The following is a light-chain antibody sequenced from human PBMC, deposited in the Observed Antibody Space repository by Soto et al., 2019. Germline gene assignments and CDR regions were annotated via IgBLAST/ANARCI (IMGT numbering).Light chain of an antibody. Sequence: IGLTQSPATLPFSGGERATLSCRASQSVNKYLLAPYQQKSGQAPRLLNSGAANRATGIPDRFSGSGSGTDFSLTIDRLQHEDLVVYFCQQYGSSPLTFGGGTKVAIK. V-gene: IGKV3-20*01. CDR1: QSVNKYL. CDR2: GAA. J-gene: IGKJ4*01. CDR3: QQYGSSPLT.